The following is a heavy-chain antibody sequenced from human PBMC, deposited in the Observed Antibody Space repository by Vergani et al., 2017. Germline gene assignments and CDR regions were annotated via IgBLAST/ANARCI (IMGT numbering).Heavy chain of an antibody. V-gene: IGHV5-51*01. Sequence: EVQLVQSGAEVKKPGESLKISCKGSGYSFTSYWIGWVRQMPGKGLEWMGIIYPGDSDTRYSPSFQGQVTISADKSISTAYLQWSSLKASDTAMYYCARHLVDTAMVTRACDIWGQGTMVTVSS. CDR3: ARHLVDTAMVTRACDI. CDR1: GYSFTSYW. J-gene: IGHJ3*02. CDR2: IYPGDSDT. D-gene: IGHD5-18*01.